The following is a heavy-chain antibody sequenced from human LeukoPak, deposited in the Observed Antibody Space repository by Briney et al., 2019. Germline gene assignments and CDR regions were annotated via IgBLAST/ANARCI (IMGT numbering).Heavy chain of an antibody. CDR3: ARHVGLYSGFDY. CDR1: GYTFTGYY. Sequence: ASVKVSCKASGYTFTGYYMHWVRQAPGQGLEWMGWINPNSGGTNYAQKFQGRVTMTRDTSISTAYTELSRLRSDDTAVYYCARHVGLYSGFDYWGQGTLVTVSS. CDR2: INPNSGGT. D-gene: IGHD5-12*01. V-gene: IGHV1-2*02. J-gene: IGHJ4*02.